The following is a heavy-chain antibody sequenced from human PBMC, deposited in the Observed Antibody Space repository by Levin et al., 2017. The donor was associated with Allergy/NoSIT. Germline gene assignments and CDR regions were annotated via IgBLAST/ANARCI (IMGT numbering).Heavy chain of an antibody. D-gene: IGHD3-9*01. CDR2: ISSSSSTI. CDR3: ARGIDYDILTGYYTVCAFDI. V-gene: IGHV3-48*02. J-gene: IGHJ3*02. CDR1: GFTFSSYS. Sequence: GGSLRLSCAASGFTFSSYSMNWVRQAPGKGLEWVSYISSSSSTIYYADSVKGRFTISRDNAKNSLYLQMNSLRDEDTAVYYCARGIDYDILTGYYTVCAFDIWGQGTMVTVSS.